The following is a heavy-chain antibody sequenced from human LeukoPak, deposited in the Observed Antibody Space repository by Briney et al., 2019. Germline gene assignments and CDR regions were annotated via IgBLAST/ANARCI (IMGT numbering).Heavy chain of an antibody. V-gene: IGHV3-23*01. CDR2: ISGSGGNT. J-gene: IGHJ4*02. CDR1: GFTFSSLA. Sequence: GGSLRLSCAASGFTFSSLAMSWVRQAPGKGLEWVSGISGSGGNTYYADSVKGRFTVSRDNSKNTLYLQINRLRAEDTAVYYCARGGYYDSSGYFYWGQGTLVTVSS. CDR3: ARGGYYDSSGYFY. D-gene: IGHD3-22*01.